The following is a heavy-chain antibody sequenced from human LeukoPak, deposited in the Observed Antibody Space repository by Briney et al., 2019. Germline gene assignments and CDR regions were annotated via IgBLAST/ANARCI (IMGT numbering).Heavy chain of an antibody. Sequence: ASVKVSCKASGYTFTSYDVNWVRQATGQGLEWMGWMNPKSGNAGYAQKFQGRVIMTRDASTTIAYMEPSSLTSEDTAVYYCARGKLTHGDYVAADYWGQGTLVTVSS. J-gene: IGHJ4*02. CDR3: ARGKLTHGDYVAADY. V-gene: IGHV1-8*01. CDR2: MNPKSGNA. CDR1: GYTFTSYD. D-gene: IGHD4-17*01.